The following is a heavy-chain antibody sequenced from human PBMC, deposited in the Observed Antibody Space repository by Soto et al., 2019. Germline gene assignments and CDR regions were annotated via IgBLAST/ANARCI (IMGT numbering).Heavy chain of an antibody. D-gene: IGHD3-10*01. V-gene: IGHV1-69*13. Sequence: SVKVSCKAPGGTFSTYAISWVRQAPGQGLEWMGGIIPMFGTANYAQRFQDRVTITADESTNTVYMELSSLRSEDTAVYYCARSPKGLGNFDYWGQGTLVTVSS. CDR1: GGTFSTYA. J-gene: IGHJ4*02. CDR3: ARSPKGLGNFDY. CDR2: IIPMFGTA.